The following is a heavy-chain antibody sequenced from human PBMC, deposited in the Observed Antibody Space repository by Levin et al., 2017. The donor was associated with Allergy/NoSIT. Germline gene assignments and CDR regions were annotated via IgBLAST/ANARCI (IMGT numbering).Heavy chain of an antibody. CDR1: GFTFSSYA. D-gene: IGHD2-15*01. J-gene: IGHJ4*02. CDR2: ISYDGSNK. V-gene: IGHV3-30-3*01. Sequence: PGGSLRLSCAASGFTFSSYAMHWVRQAPGKGLEWVAVISYDGSNKYYADSVKGRFTISRDNSKNTLYLQMNSLRAEDTAVYYCARGRCSGGSCYSNSKGAQFDYWGQGTLVTVSS. CDR3: ARGRCSGGSCYSNSKGAQFDY.